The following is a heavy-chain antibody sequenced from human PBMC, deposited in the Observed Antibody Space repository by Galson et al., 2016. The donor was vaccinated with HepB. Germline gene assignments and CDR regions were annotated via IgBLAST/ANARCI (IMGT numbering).Heavy chain of an antibody. CDR2: INKSGRA. D-gene: IGHD5-12*01. CDR3: ARTGLRPFDF. J-gene: IGHJ4*02. V-gene: IGHV4-34*01. CDR1: GGSFSSYY. Sequence: ATLSLPCVVYGGSFSSYYWSWIRQPPGKGLEWIGEINKSGRANYNPSLKSRVNISVDRSKNQISLKLRSVTAADTAVYYCARTGLRPFDFWGQGTLVIVSS.